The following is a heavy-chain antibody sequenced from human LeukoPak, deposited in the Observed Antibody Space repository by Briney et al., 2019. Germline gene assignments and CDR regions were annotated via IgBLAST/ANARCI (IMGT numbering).Heavy chain of an antibody. J-gene: IGHJ5*02. V-gene: IGHV1-46*01. Sequence: ASVKVSCKASGYTFTSYYMHWVRQAPGQGLEWMGIINPSGGSTSYAQKLQGRVTMTTDTSTSTAYMELRSLRSDDTAVYYCARLISGLWFGESIFDPWGQGTLVTVSS. D-gene: IGHD3-10*01. CDR3: ARLISGLWFGESIFDP. CDR2: INPSGGST. CDR1: GYTFTSYY.